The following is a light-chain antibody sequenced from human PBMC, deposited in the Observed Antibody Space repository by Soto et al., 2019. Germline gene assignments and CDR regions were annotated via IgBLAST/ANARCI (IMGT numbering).Light chain of an antibody. J-gene: IGKJ1*01. CDR1: QSISSY. Sequence: EVVWTQSPDTLSLPPGERATLSCRSSQSISSYLAWYQQKPGQAHSLLIYGASIRATGLPARFSGSGSGTEFTLTISSLQSEDFAVYYCQHYNNWPPWTFGQGTKVDIK. V-gene: IGKV3-15*01. CDR3: QHYNNWPPWT. CDR2: GAS.